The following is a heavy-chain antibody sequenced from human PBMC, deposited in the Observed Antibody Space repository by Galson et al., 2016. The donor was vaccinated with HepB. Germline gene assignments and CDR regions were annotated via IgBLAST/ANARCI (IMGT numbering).Heavy chain of an antibody. CDR3: AKRDYSDSDGYLPLFDR. D-gene: IGHD3-22*01. Sequence: SLRLSCAVSGFTFNTYAMSWVRQAPGKGPEWVSAITGNGGTTYYTDSVKGRFTISRDNSKNTLYLQMNSLRVDDTAVYYCAKRDYSDSDGYLPLFDRWGQGTLVTVSS. J-gene: IGHJ4*02. CDR2: ITGNGGTT. CDR1: GFTFNTYA. V-gene: IGHV3-23*01.